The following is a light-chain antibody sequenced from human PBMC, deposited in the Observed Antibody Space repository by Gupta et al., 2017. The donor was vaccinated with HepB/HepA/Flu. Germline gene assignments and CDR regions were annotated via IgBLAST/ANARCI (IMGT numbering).Light chain of an antibody. J-gene: IGLJ1*01. V-gene: IGLV3-25*03. CDR3: QSADATGSSYV. CDR1: ALAKQY. Sequence: SYELPQPPSVSVSPGQTARITCSGDALAKQYAYWYQQKAGQAPGLVIYKDSERPSGIPERFSGSSSGTTLTLIISGVQAEDEADYYCQSADATGSSYVFGPGTKVTVL. CDR2: KDS.